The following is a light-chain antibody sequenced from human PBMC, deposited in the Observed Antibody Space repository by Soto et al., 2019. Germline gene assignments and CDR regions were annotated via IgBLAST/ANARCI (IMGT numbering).Light chain of an antibody. V-gene: IGKV1-39*01. CDR2: EAS. Sequence: DIRMTQSPSSLSASVGDRVTITCRASQSIDTHLNWYQQHPGKAPNALIYEASNLQSGVPSRFSGSGSGTDFTLTISRLEPEDFAVYYCQQHGTSPITFGQGTRPEI. CDR1: QSIDTH. J-gene: IGKJ5*01. CDR3: QQHGTSPIT.